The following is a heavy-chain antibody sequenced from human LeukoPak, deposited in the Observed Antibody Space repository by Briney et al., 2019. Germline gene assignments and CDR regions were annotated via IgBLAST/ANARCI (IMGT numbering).Heavy chain of an antibody. CDR2: IRYDGSNK. CDR1: GFIFSNNG. D-gene: IGHD3-22*01. CDR3: AKDPRSSYYDSSGYCDY. J-gene: IGHJ4*02. V-gene: IGHV3-30*02. Sequence: GGPLRLSCAASGFIFSNNGMHWVRQAPGKGLEWVAFIRYDGSNKYYADSVKGRFTISRDNSKNTLYLQMNSLRAEDSAVYYCAKDPRSSYYDSSGYCDYWGQGTLVTVSS.